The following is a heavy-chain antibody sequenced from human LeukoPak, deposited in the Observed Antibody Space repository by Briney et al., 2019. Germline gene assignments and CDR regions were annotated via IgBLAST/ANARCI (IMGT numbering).Heavy chain of an antibody. CDR1: GFTFSSYA. J-gene: IGHJ4*02. CDR2: IIGGGIT. Sequence: GGSLRLSCAASGFTFSSYAMSWVRQAPGKGLEWVSAIIGGGITYYADSVKGRFAISRDNSKNTLYLQMNSLRGEDTAVYYCAKDTTYDSSGSYDYWGQGTLVTVSS. V-gene: IGHV3-23*01. CDR3: AKDTTYDSSGSYDY. D-gene: IGHD3-22*01.